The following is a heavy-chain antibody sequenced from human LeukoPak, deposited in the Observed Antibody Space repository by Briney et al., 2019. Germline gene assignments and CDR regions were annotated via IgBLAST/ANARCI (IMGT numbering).Heavy chain of an antibody. V-gene: IGHV3-48*04. J-gene: IGHJ4*02. D-gene: IGHD1-1*01. CDR2: IVGSSSTK. CDR3: ATDSPETAAFDY. CDR1: GFGVSTYS. Sequence: GGSLVHSRAASGFGVSTYSMNWVRQAPGKELEWVSYIVGSSSTKYYADSVKGRFTISRDNAKNSLYLQMDSLRAEDTAVYYCATDSPETAAFDYWGQGTLVTVSS.